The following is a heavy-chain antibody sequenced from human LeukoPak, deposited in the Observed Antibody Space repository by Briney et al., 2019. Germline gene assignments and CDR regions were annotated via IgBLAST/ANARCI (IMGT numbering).Heavy chain of an antibody. J-gene: IGHJ4*02. CDR1: GYSISSGYQ. D-gene: IGHD4-11*01. CDR3: ARSELNDYSRY. V-gene: IGHV4-38-2*01. Sequence: PSETLSLTCCVSGYSISSGYQWGWSRQSPGKGLEWLGSINYSGSTYDNRSLKSRVTLSIDTSKNQFSLNVRAVTAADTAVYYCARSELNDYSRYWGQGILVIVSS. CDR2: INYSGST.